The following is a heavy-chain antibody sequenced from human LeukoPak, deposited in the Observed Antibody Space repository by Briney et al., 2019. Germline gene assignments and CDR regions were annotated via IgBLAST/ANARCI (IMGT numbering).Heavy chain of an antibody. CDR2: IYSGGST. D-gene: IGHD4-17*01. V-gene: IGHV3-66*01. CDR1: GFTFSTNY. Sequence: QAGGSLRLSCAASGFTFSTNYMNWVRQAPGKGLEWVSVIYSGGSTDYADSVKGRFTISRDNSKNTLYLQMNMLSAEAAAVYCCARDRYGDYFDYWGQGTRVTVSS. CDR3: ARDRYGDYFDY. J-gene: IGHJ4*02.